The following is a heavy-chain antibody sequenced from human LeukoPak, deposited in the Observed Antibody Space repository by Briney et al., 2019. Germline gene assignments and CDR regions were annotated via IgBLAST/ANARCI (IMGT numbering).Heavy chain of an antibody. Sequence: PGRSLRLSCAASGFTFSSYATHWVRQAPGKGLEWVANIKEDGSDKYYVDSVKGRFTISRDNAKNSLFLQMNSLRAEDTAVYYCARVAGGGLDYWGQGTLVTVSS. CDR2: IKEDGSDK. J-gene: IGHJ4*02. CDR1: GFTFSSYA. CDR3: ARVAGGGLDY. V-gene: IGHV3-7*05. D-gene: IGHD2-15*01.